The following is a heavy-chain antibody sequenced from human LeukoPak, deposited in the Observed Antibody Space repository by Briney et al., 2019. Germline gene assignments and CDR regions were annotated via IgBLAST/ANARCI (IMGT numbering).Heavy chain of an antibody. CDR3: ARGLGDYYDTSDFYYAVPAH. D-gene: IGHD3-22*01. V-gene: IGHV1-8*01. CDR2: MNPNSGDT. CDR1: GYTFTTYD. J-gene: IGHJ4*02. Sequence: GASVKVSCKASGYTFTTYDITWVRQATGQGLEWMGWMNPNSGDTAYAQKFQGRVAMTRDTPISTAYMELSSLRSEDTAVYYCARGLGDYYDTSDFYYAVPAHWGQGTLVTVSS.